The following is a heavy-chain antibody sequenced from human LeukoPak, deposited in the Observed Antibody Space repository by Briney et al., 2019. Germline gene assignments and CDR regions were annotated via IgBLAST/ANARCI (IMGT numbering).Heavy chain of an antibody. CDR3: ARSYYCGSGTYAPPVGH. CDR2: ISSSSSVI. Sequence: GGSLRLSCAASGFTFSTYNMNWVRQAPGQGLEWVSYISSSSSVIYYADSVRGRFTVSRDNAKNSLYLQMNSLRAEDTAVYYCARSYYCGSGTYAPPVGHWGQGTLVTVSP. D-gene: IGHD3-10*01. J-gene: IGHJ4*02. CDR1: GFTFSTYN. V-gene: IGHV3-48*01.